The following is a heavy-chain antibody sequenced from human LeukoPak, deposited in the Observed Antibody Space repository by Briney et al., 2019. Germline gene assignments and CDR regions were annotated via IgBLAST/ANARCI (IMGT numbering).Heavy chain of an antibody. V-gene: IGHV3-21*01. CDR1: GFTFSSYS. D-gene: IGHD3-3*01. CDR2: ISSSSSYI. Sequence: GGSLRLSCAASGFTFSSYSMNWVRQAPGKGLEWVSSISSSSSYIYYADSVKGRFTISRDNAKNSLYLQMNSLRAEDTAVYYRARNMYYDFWSGHTMDVWGEGTTVTASS. CDR3: ARNMYYDFWSGHTMDV. J-gene: IGHJ6*03.